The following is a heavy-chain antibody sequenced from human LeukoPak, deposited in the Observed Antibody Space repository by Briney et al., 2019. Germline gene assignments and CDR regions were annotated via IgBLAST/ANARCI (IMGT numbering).Heavy chain of an antibody. D-gene: IGHD3-9*01. Sequence: ASVKVSYKASGYTFTSYAMNWVRQAPGQGLEWMGWINTNTGNPTYAQGFTGRFVFSLDTSVSTAYLQISSLKAEDTAVYYCAEGNYDILTGSPRAFDIWGQGTMVTVSS. V-gene: IGHV7-4-1*02. J-gene: IGHJ3*02. CDR1: GYTFTSYA. CDR2: INTNTGNP. CDR3: AEGNYDILTGSPRAFDI.